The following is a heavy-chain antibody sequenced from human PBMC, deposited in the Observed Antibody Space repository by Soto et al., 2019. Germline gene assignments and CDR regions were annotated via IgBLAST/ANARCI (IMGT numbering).Heavy chain of an antibody. CDR1: GFTFSDYA. Sequence: EVQLLESGGGFVQPGGSLRLSCAASGFTFSDYAMTWVRQAPGKGLEWVSAITSSGSSTYYAESVKGRFTISRDNSKSTLYRQMNSLRAEDTATYYCAKGAEGYVVSSLDYWGQGTLVTVSS. J-gene: IGHJ4*02. CDR2: ITSSGSST. V-gene: IGHV3-23*01. CDR3: AKGAEGYVVSSLDY. D-gene: IGHD5-12*01.